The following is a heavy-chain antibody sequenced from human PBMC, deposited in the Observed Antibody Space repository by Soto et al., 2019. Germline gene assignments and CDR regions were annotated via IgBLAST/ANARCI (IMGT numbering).Heavy chain of an antibody. D-gene: IGHD6-19*01. CDR1: GYTFTSYG. CDR3: ARDVVRQQWLSGWFDP. Sequence: QVQLVQSGAEVKKPGASVKVSCKASGYTFTSYGITWVRQAPGQGLEWMGWISAYNGNTNYAQKLQGRVTMTTDTSTSTAYMELRILRSDDTAVYYCARDVVRQQWLSGWFDPWGQGTLVTVSS. CDR2: ISAYNGNT. V-gene: IGHV1-18*01. J-gene: IGHJ5*02.